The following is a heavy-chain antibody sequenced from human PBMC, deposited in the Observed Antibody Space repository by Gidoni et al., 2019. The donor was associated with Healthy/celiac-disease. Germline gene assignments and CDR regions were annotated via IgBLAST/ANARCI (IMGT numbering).Heavy chain of an antibody. CDR1: GFTFSSYA. J-gene: IGHJ6*02. V-gene: IGHV3-30-3*01. CDR3: ARGGLQLWLGYYGMDV. CDR2: ISYDGSNK. Sequence: QVQLVESGGGVVQPGRSLRLSCAASGFTFSSYAMHWVRQAPGKGLEWVAVISYDGSNKYYADSVKGRFTISRDNSKNTLYLQMNSLRAEDTAVYYCARGGLQLWLGYYGMDVWGQGTTVTVSS. D-gene: IGHD5-18*01.